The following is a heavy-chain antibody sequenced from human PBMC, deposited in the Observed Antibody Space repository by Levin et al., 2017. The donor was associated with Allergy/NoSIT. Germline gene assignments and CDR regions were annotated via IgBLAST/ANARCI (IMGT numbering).Heavy chain of an antibody. V-gene: IGHV3-64D*06. Sequence: GGSLRLSCSASGFTFNKNTMQWVRQAPGKGLEHVSAISNNGGRTYYTDSVKGRFTISRDNSKNTLYLQMTSLRPEDTAFYYCVKHGDNGELGSWGQGTLVTVSS. D-gene: IGHD4-17*01. CDR1: GFTFNKNT. CDR3: VKHGDNGELGS. CDR2: ISNNGGRT. J-gene: IGHJ5*02.